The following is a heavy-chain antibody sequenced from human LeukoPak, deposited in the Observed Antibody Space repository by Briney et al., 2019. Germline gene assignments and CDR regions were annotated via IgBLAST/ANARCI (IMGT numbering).Heavy chain of an antibody. CDR2: ISGSGGST. V-gene: IGHV3-23*01. CDR3: AKDRNDYSNYIDY. J-gene: IGHJ4*02. Sequence: GGSLRLSCAASGFTFSSYAMSWVRQAPGKGLEWVSAISGSGGSTYYADSVKGRFTISRDNSKNTLYLQMNSLRAEDTAIYYCAKDRNDYSNYIDYWGQGTLVTVSS. D-gene: IGHD4-11*01. CDR1: GFTFSSYA.